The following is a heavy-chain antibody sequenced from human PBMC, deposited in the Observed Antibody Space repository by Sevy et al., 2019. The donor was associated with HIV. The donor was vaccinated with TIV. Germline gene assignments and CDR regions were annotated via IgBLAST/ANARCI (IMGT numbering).Heavy chain of an antibody. CDR2: ISSTGTTK. J-gene: IGHJ4*02. V-gene: IGHV3-11*01. CDR3: ATHQLFACGYLGYFDY. Sequence: GGSLRLSCAASGFTFSDYYISWIRQAPGKGLDWLSYISSTGTTKSYADSVKGRFTISRDNTKNSLYLQMNSLRAEDTAVYYCATHQLFACGYLGYFDYWGQGILVTVSS. D-gene: IGHD3-22*01. CDR1: GFTFSDYY.